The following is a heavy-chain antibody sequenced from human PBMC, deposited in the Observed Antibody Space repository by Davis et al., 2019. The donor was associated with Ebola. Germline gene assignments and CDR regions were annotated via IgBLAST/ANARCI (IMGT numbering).Heavy chain of an antibody. CDR1: GFTFSSHT. V-gene: IGHV3-64D*06. J-gene: IGHJ4*02. D-gene: IGHD7-27*01. CDR2: ISSNGGDT. CDR3: VRQPALGTFDY. Sequence: GESLKISCSASGFTFSSHTMHWVRQSPGKGLEYVSAISSNGGDTRYADSVKGRFTISRDNSKNTLYLQMSSLRAEDTAVYYCVRQPALGTFDYWGQGSLVTVSS.